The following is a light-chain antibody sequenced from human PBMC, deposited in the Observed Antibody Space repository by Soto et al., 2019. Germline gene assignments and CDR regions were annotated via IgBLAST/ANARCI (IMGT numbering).Light chain of an antibody. V-gene: IGKV3-15*01. CDR3: QQYHNWPPLT. Sequence: EIVMTQSPATLSVSPGERATLSCWASQSVSSHLAWYQQKPGQAPRLLIYGASTRATGVPARFSGSGSGTXXXXXISXXXXXDXAXYYCQQYHNWPPLTFGGGTKVEIK. CDR2: GAS. J-gene: IGKJ4*01. CDR1: QSVSSH.